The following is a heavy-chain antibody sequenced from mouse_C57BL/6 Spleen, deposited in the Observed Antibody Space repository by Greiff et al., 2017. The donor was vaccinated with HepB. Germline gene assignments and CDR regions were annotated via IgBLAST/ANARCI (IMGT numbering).Heavy chain of an antibody. CDR3: ASFFYDYDEYYFDY. CDR1: GYTFTDYY. V-gene: IGHV1-26*01. J-gene: IGHJ2*01. CDR2: INPNNGGT. Sequence: EVKLQQSGPELVKPGASVKISCKASGYTFTDYYMNWVKQSHGKSLEWIGDINPNNGGTSYNQKFKGKATLTVDKSSSTAYMELRSLTSEDSAVYYCASFFYDYDEYYFDYWGQGTTLTVSS. D-gene: IGHD2-4*01.